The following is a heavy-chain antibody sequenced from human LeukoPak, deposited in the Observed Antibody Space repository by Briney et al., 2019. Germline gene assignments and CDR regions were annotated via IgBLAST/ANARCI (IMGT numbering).Heavy chain of an antibody. J-gene: IGHJ3*02. CDR3: AKVRGDGYNSDAFDI. CDR1: GFNFSSYA. V-gene: IGHV3-23*01. D-gene: IGHD5-24*01. CDR2: ISGSGGST. Sequence: PGGSLRLSCAASGFNFSSYAMSWVRQAPGKGLECVSAISGSGGSTYYADSVKGRFIISRDNSKNTLYLQMNSLRAEDTAVYYCAKVRGDGYNSDAFDIWGQGTMVTVSS.